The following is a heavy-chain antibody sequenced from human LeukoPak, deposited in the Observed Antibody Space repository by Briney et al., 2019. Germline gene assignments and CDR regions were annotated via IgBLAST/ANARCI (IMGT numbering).Heavy chain of an antibody. CDR1: VYTFTYYY. Sequence: ASVTVSCKASVYTFTYYYMHWGPQAPGQGLEWMGWINPNSGGTNYAQKFQGRVTMTRDTSISTAYMELSGLRSADTAVYYCARGGGSAYDSDYWGQGTLVTVSS. V-gene: IGHV1-2*02. CDR3: ARGGGSAYDSDY. J-gene: IGHJ4*02. D-gene: IGHD5-12*01. CDR2: INPNSGGT.